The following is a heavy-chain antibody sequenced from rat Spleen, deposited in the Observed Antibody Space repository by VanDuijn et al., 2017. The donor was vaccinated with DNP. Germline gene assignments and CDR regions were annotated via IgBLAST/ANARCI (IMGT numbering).Heavy chain of an antibody. CDR3: VRWNSGHFDY. J-gene: IGHJ2*01. Sequence: EVQLVETGGGLVQPGRSLKVSCVASGFTFSSYWMYWIRQAPGKGLEWVATIDTDVGSTYYTDSVKGRFTISRDNAENTVYLQMDSLRSEDTATYYCVRWNSGHFDYWGQGVMVPVSS. CDR2: IDTDVGST. V-gene: IGHV5-58*01. CDR1: GFTFSSYW. D-gene: IGHD4-3*01.